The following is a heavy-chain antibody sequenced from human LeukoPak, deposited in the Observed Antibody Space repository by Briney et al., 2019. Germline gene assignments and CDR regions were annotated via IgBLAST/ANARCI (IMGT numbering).Heavy chain of an antibody. CDR1: GYTFTDYY. J-gene: IGHJ4*02. CDR3: ATPTVGAIKEDLFDY. V-gene: IGHV1-69-2*01. Sequence: GASVKVSYKVSGYTFTDYYMHWVQQAPGKGLEWMGLVDPEDGETIYAEKFQGRVTITADTSTDTAYMELSSLRSEDTAVYYCATPTVGAIKEDLFDYWGQGTLVTVSS. CDR2: VDPEDGET. D-gene: IGHD1-26*01.